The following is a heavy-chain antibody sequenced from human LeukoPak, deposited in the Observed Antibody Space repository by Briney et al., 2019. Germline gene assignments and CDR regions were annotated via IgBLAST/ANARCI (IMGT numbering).Heavy chain of an antibody. J-gene: IGHJ3*02. CDR3: ARGGFDAFDI. Sequence: GGSLRLSCAASAFTFSSYWMSWVRQAPVKGLEWVANIKQDESEKYYVDSVKGRFTISRDNAKNSLYLQMNSLRAEDTAVYYCARGGFDAFDIWGQGTMVTVSS. CDR1: AFTFSSYW. V-gene: IGHV3-7*04. D-gene: IGHD3-10*01. CDR2: IKQDESEK.